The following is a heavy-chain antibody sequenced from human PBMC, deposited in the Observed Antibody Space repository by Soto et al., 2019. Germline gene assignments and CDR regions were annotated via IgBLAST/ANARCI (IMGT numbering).Heavy chain of an antibody. J-gene: IGHJ6*02. CDR2: ISSSSSYI. CDR3: AREGHYHGMDV. CDR1: GFTFSSYT. V-gene: IGHV3-21*01. Sequence: EVQLVESGGGLVKPGGSLRLSCAASGFTFSSYTMNWVRQAPGKGLEWVSSISSSSSYIYYADSVKGRVTISRDNAKNSLYLQMHSLRAEDTAVYYCAREGHYHGMDVWGQGTTVTVSS.